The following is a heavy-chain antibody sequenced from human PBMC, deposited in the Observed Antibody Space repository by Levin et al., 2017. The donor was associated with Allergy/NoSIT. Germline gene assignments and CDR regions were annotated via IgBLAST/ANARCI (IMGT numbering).Heavy chain of an antibody. Sequence: RPGGSLRLSCKASGSTFTGYYMHWVRQAPGQGLEWMGWINPNSGGTNYAQKFQGRVTMTRDTSISTAYMELSRLRSDDTAVYYCARDRGYSGYDNLLWYFDLWGRGTLVTVSS. V-gene: IGHV1-2*02. J-gene: IGHJ2*01. CDR1: GSTFTGYY. CDR2: INPNSGGT. CDR3: ARDRGYSGYDNLLWYFDL. D-gene: IGHD5-12*01.